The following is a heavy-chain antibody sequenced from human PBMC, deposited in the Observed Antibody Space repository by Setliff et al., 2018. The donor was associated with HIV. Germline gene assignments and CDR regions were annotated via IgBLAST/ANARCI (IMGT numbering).Heavy chain of an antibody. J-gene: IGHJ6*02. V-gene: IGHV3-74*01. CDR3: AEGGEGATLTWYYYYIMDV. D-gene: IGHD1-26*01. CDR2: VNRDGSST. CDR1: GFTFDRFW. Sequence: GGSLRLSCAASGFTFDRFWMHWVRQAPGKGLVWVSRVNRDGSSTTYADSVKGRFTISRDNSKNTLYLQMSSLRAEDTAVYYCAEGGEGATLTWYYYYIMDVWGQGTTVTVSS.